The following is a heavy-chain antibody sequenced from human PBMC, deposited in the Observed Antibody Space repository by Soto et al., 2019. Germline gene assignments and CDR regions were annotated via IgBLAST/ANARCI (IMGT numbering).Heavy chain of an antibody. CDR2: IWYDGSNK. Sequence: GGSLKLSCAASGFTFSSYGMHWVRQAPGKGLEWVAVIWYDGSNKYYADSVKGRFTISRDNSKKTLYLQMNSLRAEDTAVYYCASLYYYGSGSYSTGYYYYMDVWGKGTTVTVSS. CDR3: ASLYYYGSGSYSTGYYYYMDV. D-gene: IGHD3-10*01. V-gene: IGHV3-33*01. CDR1: GFTFSSYG. J-gene: IGHJ6*03.